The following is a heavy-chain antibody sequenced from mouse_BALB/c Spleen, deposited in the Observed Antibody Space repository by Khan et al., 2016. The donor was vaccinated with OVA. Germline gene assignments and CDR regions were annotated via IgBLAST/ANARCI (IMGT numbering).Heavy chain of an antibody. CDR2: ISYSGST. J-gene: IGHJ3*01. D-gene: IGHD3-3*01. Sequence: EVQLQESGPGLVKPSQSLSLTCTVTGYSITSDYAWNWIRQFPGNKLEWMGYISYSGSTSYTPSLKSRISITRDTSKNQFFLQLNSVTTYDTATYYCARGRAYWGQGTLVTVSA. CDR1: GYSITSDYA. V-gene: IGHV3-2*02. CDR3: ARGRAY.